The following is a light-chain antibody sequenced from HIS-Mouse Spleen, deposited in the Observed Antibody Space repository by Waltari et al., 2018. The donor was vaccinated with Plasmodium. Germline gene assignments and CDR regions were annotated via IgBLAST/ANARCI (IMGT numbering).Light chain of an antibody. CDR2: DVS. J-gene: IGLJ1*01. Sequence: QSALTQPASVSGSPGQSITISCTGTSSDVGGYNYVSWYQQHPGKAPKLMIYDVSNLPSGVSTRFVGSKSGNTASLTISGLQAEDEAEYYCSSYTSSSILYVFGTGTKVTVL. CDR1: SSDVGGYNY. V-gene: IGLV2-14*03. CDR3: SSYTSSSILYV.